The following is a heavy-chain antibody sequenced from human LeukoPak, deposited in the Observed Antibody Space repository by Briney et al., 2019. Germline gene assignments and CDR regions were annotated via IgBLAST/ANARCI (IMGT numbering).Heavy chain of an antibody. J-gene: IGHJ6*03. CDR1: GYSFTSYG. D-gene: IGHD5-12*01. CDR3: ARSRSGNDFDYYYYYMDV. Sequence: ASVKVSCKASGYSFTSYGITWVRQAPGQGLEWMGWISPYNGNTNYAQKLQGRVTMTTDTSTGTAYMELRSLRSDDTAVYYCARSRSGNDFDYYYYYMDVWGKGTTVTVSS. V-gene: IGHV1-18*01. CDR2: ISPYNGNT.